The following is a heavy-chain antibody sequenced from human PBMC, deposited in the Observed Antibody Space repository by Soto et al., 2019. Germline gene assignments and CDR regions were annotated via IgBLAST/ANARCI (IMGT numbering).Heavy chain of an antibody. CDR2: IFYSGTT. CDR3: ARQLAVAGEDY. D-gene: IGHD6-19*01. V-gene: IGHV4-39*07. J-gene: IGHJ4*02. Sequence: SETLSLTCTASGASVSSSSDDGGWSRQPPGKGLEWIGSIFYSGTTYYNPSLKSRVTIAVDTSKNHFSLKLSSVTAADPAVYFCARQLAVAGEDYWGQGPLVTVS. CDR1: GASVSSSSDD.